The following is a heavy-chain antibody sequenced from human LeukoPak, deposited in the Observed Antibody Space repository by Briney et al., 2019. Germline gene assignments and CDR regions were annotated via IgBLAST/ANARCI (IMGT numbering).Heavy chain of an antibody. CDR3: AGGYGFDY. D-gene: IGHD1-1*01. CDR1: GFSFSTYW. J-gene: IGHJ4*02. CDR2: INRDGSST. V-gene: IGHV3-74*01. Sequence: QPGGSLRLSCAASGFSFSTYWMHWVRQAPGKGLVWVSRINRDGSSTSYAESVKGRFTISRDNAKNTLFLQMNSLRVEDTAVYYCAGGYGFDYWGQGTLVTVSS.